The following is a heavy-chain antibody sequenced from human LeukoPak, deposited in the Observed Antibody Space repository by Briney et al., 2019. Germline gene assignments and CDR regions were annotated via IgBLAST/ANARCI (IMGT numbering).Heavy chain of an antibody. D-gene: IGHD2-2*02. CDR1: GGSFSGYY. CDR2: INHSGST. Sequence: SETLSLTCAVYGGSFSGYYWSWIRQPPGKGLEWIGEINHSGSTNYNPSLKSRVTISVDTSKNQFSLKLSSVTAADTAVYYCARGATYIPLNSFDPRGQGTLVTVS. CDR3: ARGATYIPLNSFDP. J-gene: IGHJ5*02. V-gene: IGHV4-34*01.